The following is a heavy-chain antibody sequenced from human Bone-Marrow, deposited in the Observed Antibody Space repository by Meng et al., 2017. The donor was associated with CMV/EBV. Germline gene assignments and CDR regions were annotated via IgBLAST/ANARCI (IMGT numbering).Heavy chain of an antibody. D-gene: IGHD2-2*01. Sequence: GESLKISCAASGFTFSSYGMHWVRQAPGKGLEWVSSISGSNRYTNYAESVRGRFTVSRDNAKNSLSLQMNSLRGDDTAVYYCTRVDCSGPSCHLRPFDIWGQGTMVTGSS. CDR3: TRVDCSGPSCHLRPFDI. J-gene: IGHJ3*02. CDR1: GFTFSSYG. V-gene: IGHV3-21*06. CDR2: ISGSNRYT.